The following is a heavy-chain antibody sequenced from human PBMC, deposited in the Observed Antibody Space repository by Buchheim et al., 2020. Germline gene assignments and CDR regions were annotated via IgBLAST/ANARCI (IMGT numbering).Heavy chain of an antibody. V-gene: IGHV3-23*04. Sequence: LPVESGGDLVQPGGSLRLSCAASTFTFSNHAMTWVRQAPGKGLEWVASIDISGANTYYADSVRGRFSISRENSKNTLYLQLTSLGPDDTALYYCAQELRPNDSWGPGTL. CDR3: AQELRPNDS. J-gene: IGHJ4*02. CDR2: IDISGANT. CDR1: TFTFSNHA.